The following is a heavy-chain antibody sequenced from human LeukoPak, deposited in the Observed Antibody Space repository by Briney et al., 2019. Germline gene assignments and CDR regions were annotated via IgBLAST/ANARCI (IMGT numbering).Heavy chain of an antibody. J-gene: IGHJ6*04. CDR2: IYYSANT. CDR1: GGSTSSYY. V-gene: IGHV4-59*01. CDR3: AREGIAAAGTDYYYGMDV. D-gene: IGHD6-13*01. Sequence: SETLSISCSVSGGSTSSYYWSWTRQPPGTGPECIGNIYYSANTNYNPSLKSRVTISVDTSKNQFSLKLSSVTAADTAVYYCAREGIAAAGTDYYYGMDVWGKGTTVTASS.